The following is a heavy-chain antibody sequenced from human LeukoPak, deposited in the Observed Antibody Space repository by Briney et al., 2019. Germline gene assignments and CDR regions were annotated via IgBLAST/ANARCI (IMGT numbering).Heavy chain of an antibody. CDR3: AKPAITMPSSYYDILTGSPYFDY. D-gene: IGHD3-9*01. V-gene: IGHV3-23*01. CDR2: ISGSGGST. J-gene: IGHJ4*02. CDR1: GFTFNSYA. Sequence: GGSLRLSCAASGFTFNSYAMSWVRQAPGKGLEWVSAISGSGGSTYYADSVKGRFTISRDNSKNTLYLQMNSLRAEDTAVYYCAKPAITMPSSYYDILTGSPYFDYWGQGTLVTVSS.